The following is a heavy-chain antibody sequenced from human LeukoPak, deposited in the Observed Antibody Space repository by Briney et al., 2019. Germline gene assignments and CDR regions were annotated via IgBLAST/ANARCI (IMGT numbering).Heavy chain of an antibody. J-gene: IGHJ4*02. CDR2: ISGSGGST. CDR1: GFTFSSYA. D-gene: IGHD2-2*01. Sequence: GGSVRLSCAASGFTFSSYAMGWVRQAPGKGLEWVSAISGSGGSTYYADSVKGRFTISRDNSKNTLYLQMNSLRAEDTAVYYCAKDAPVNIVVVPAANSWGQGTLVTVSS. V-gene: IGHV3-23*01. CDR3: AKDAPVNIVVVPAANS.